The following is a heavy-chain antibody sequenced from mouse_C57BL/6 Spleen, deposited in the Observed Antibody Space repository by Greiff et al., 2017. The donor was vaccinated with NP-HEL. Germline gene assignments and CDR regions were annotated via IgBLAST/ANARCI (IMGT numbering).Heavy chain of an antibody. Sequence: QVQLQQSGAELARPGASVKMSCKASGYTFTSYTMHWVKQRPGQGLEWIGYINPSSGYTKYNQKFKDKATLTADKSSSTAYMQLSSLTSEDSAFYYCARGGDWFAYWGQGTLVTVSA. CDR3: ARGGDWFAY. J-gene: IGHJ3*01. CDR1: GYTFTSYT. CDR2: INPSSGYT. V-gene: IGHV1-4*01.